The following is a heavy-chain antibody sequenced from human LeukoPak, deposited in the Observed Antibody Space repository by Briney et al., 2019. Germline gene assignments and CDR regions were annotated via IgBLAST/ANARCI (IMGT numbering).Heavy chain of an antibody. CDR1: GFTFSSYA. Sequence: PGRSLRLSCAASGFTFSSYAMHWVRQASGKGLEWVAVIWHDGSNKYYAASVKGRFTVSRDNSKNTLYLQINGLRAEDTAVYYCARERVTGTSYYYYYGMDVWGQGTTVTVSS. V-gene: IGHV3-33*01. J-gene: IGHJ6*02. D-gene: IGHD6-19*01. CDR2: IWHDGSNK. CDR3: ARERVTGTSYYYYYGMDV.